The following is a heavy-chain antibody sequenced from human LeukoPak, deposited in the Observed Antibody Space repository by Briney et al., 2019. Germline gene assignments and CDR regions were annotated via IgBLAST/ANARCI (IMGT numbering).Heavy chain of an antibody. CDR2: IYTSGST. CDR3: ARDLDYYDSSGYYSYYYMDV. Sequence: SETLSLTCTVSGGSISSGSYYWSWIRQPAGKGLEWIGRIYTSGSTNYNPSLKSRVTISVDTSKNQFSLKLSSVTAADTAVYYCARDLDYYDSSGYYSYYYMDVWGKGTTVTISS. CDR1: GGSISSGSYY. D-gene: IGHD3-22*01. V-gene: IGHV4-61*02. J-gene: IGHJ6*03.